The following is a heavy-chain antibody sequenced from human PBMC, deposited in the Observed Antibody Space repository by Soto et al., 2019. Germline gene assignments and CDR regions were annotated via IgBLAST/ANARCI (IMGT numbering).Heavy chain of an antibody. CDR1: GFTFSSYW. J-gene: IGHJ4*02. Sequence: LRLSCAASGFTFSSYWMSWVRQAPWKGLEWVANIKQDGSEKYYVDSVKGRFTISRDNAKNSLYLQMNSLRAEDTAVYYCARVLRYFDWLSYYFDYWGQGTLVTVYS. V-gene: IGHV3-7*01. CDR2: IKQDGSEK. CDR3: ARVLRYFDWLSYYFDY. D-gene: IGHD3-9*01.